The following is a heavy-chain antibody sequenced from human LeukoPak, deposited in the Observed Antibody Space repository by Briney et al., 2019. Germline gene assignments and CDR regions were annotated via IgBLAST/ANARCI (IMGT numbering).Heavy chain of an antibody. Sequence: GGSLRLSCEVSGFTFSSYDMHWVRQTTGKGLEWVSGIGTTGDTHYPDSVKGRFTVSRENAKNSLYLQMNSLRAEDTAMYYCARVLSGSWDWFDPWGQGTLVTVSS. CDR2: IGTTGDT. J-gene: IGHJ5*02. CDR3: ARVLSGSWDWFDP. CDR1: GFTFSSYD. V-gene: IGHV3-13*01. D-gene: IGHD3-22*01.